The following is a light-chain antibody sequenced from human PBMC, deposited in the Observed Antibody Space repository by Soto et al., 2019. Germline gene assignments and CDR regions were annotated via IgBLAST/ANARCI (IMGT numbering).Light chain of an antibody. J-gene: IGKJ4*01. CDR1: QDVSSW. V-gene: IGKV1-12*01. CDR2: AAS. CDR3: QQANSFPLT. Sequence: DIQMTQSPSSVSASVGDRVTITCRASQDVSSWLAWYQQKPGKAPKLLIYAASTLQTGVPSRFSGSGSGTHFTLTINSLQPEDFATYYCQQANSFPLTFGGGTKVEIK.